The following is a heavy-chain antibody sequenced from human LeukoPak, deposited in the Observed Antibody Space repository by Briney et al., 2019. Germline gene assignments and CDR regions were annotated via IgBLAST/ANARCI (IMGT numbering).Heavy chain of an antibody. V-gene: IGHV3-30-3*01. Sequence: GGSLRLSCAASGFTFSSYAMHWVRQAPGKGLEWVAVISYDGSNKYYADSVKGRFTISRDNSKNTLYLQMNSLRAEDTAVYYCARDLHYYDSSGHEDGMDVWGQGITVTVSS. CDR2: ISYDGSNK. CDR1: GFTFSSYA. D-gene: IGHD3-22*01. J-gene: IGHJ6*02. CDR3: ARDLHYYDSSGHEDGMDV.